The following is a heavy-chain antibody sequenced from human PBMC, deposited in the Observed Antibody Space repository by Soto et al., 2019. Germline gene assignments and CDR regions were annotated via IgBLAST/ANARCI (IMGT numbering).Heavy chain of an antibody. CDR1: GGTFSSYA. Sequence: QVQLVQSGAEVKKPGSSVKVSCKASGGTFSSYAISWVRQAPGQGLEWMGGIIPIFGTANYAQKFQGRVTITADESTSTAYMELSSLRSEDTAVYYCAGRGYKNFRGYYGMDVWGQGTTVTVSS. D-gene: IGHD5-18*01. CDR2: IIPIFGTA. J-gene: IGHJ6*02. V-gene: IGHV1-69*12. CDR3: AGRGYKNFRGYYGMDV.